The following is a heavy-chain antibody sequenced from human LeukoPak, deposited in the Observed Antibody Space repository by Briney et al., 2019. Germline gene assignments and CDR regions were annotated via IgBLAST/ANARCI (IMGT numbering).Heavy chain of an antibody. CDR2: INPNSGGT. CDR3: ARWEWELLRNWFDP. J-gene: IGHJ5*02. CDR1: GYTFTGYY. V-gene: IGHV1-2*02. D-gene: IGHD1-26*01. Sequence: ASVKVSCKASGYTFTGYYMHWVRQAPGQGLEWMGWINPNSGGTNYAQKFQGRVTMTRDTSISTAYMDLSSLRSEDTAVYYCARWEWELLRNWFDPWGQGTLVTVSS.